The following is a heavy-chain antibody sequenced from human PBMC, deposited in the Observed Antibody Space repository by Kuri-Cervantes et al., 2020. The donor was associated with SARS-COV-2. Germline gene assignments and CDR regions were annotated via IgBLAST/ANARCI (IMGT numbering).Heavy chain of an antibody. Sequence: ESLKISFAVYGGAFSGYYWSWIRQPPGKGLEWVGEINHSGSTNYNPSLKSRVTLSVDTSKNQFSLKLSSVTAADTAVYYCARGVGAAVAGTLITIYYYYGMDVWGQGTTVTVSS. J-gene: IGHJ6*02. CDR1: GGAFSGYY. CDR3: ARGVGAAVAGTLITIYYYYGMDV. V-gene: IGHV4-34*01. D-gene: IGHD6-19*01. CDR2: INHSGST.